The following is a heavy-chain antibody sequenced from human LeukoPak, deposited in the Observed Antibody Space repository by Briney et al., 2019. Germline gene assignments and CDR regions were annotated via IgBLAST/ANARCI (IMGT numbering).Heavy chain of an antibody. CDR3: ARDTAMAVDYFDY. J-gene: IGHJ4*02. CDR2: ISYDGSNK. V-gene: IGHV3-30*04. D-gene: IGHD5-18*01. CDR1: GFTFRSYA. Sequence: GGSLRLSCAASGFTFRSYAMHWVRQAPGKGLEWVAVISYDGSNKYYADSVKGRFTISRDNSKNTLYLQMNSLRAEDTAVYYCARDTAMAVDYFDYWGQGTLVTVSS.